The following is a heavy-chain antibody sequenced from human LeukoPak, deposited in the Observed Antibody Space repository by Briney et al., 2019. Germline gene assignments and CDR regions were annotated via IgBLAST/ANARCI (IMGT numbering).Heavy chain of an antibody. V-gene: IGHV3-30-3*02. CDR1: GFTFSSYA. J-gene: IGHJ2*01. D-gene: IGHD1-26*01. Sequence: GGSLRLSCAASGFTFSSYAMHWVRQAPGKGLEWVAVISYDGSNKYYADSVKGRSTISRDNSKNTLCLQMNSLRAEDTAVYYCAKHGTNNYWYFDLWGCGTLVTVSS. CDR2: ISYDGSNK. CDR3: AKHGTNNYWYFDL.